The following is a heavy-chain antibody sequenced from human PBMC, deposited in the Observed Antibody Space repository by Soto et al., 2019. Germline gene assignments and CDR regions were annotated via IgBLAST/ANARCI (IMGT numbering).Heavy chain of an antibody. CDR3: AREPNYYDSSGYYLFDY. CDR1: GGSISSYY. V-gene: IGHV4-4*07. CDR2: IYTSGST. J-gene: IGHJ4*02. D-gene: IGHD3-22*01. Sequence: SETLSLTCTVSGGSISSYYGSWIRQPAGKGLEWIGRIYTSGSTNYNPSLKSRVTMSVDTSKNQFSLKLSSVTAADTAVYYCAREPNYYDSSGYYLFDYWGQGTLVTVSS.